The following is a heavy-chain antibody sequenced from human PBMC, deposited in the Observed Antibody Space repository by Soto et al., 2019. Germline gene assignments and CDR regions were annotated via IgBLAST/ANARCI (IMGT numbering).Heavy chain of an antibody. J-gene: IGHJ4*02. CDR1: GFTFISYS. V-gene: IGHV3-48*01. CDR2: ISSSSSTI. D-gene: IGHD3-22*01. CDR3: ASPRYYDSSGYC. Sequence: GGSLRLSCAASGFTFISYSMNWVRQAPWKGLEWVSYISSSSSTIYYADSVKGRFTISRDNAKNSLYLQMNSLRAEDTAVYYCASPRYYDSSGYCWGQGTLVTVSS.